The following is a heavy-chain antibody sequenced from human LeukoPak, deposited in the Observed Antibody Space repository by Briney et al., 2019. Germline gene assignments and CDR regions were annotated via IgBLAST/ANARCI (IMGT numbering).Heavy chain of an antibody. Sequence: SETLSLTCAVHGGSFSGYYWSWIRQPPGKGLEWIGEINHSGSTNYNPSLKSRVTISVDTSKNQFSLKLSSVTAADTAVYYCARGRGYCSSTSCYNTGYWYFDLWGRGTLVTVSS. J-gene: IGHJ2*01. CDR1: GGSFSGYY. V-gene: IGHV4-34*01. CDR3: ARGRGYCSSTSCYNTGYWYFDL. D-gene: IGHD2-2*02. CDR2: INHSGST.